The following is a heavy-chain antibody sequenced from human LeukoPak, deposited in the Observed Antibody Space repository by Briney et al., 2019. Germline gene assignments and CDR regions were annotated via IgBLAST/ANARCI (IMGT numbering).Heavy chain of an antibody. CDR3: AGGRVSFF. V-gene: IGHV1-8*01. J-gene: IGHJ4*02. Sequence: ASVKVSCKASGYSFTTLDISWVRQATGQGLEWVGWVNPNNGLTGYAQKFQGRVTLTSDTSTNTAYMELSSLSSDDTAVYYCAGGRVSFFWGQGTPVTVSS. CDR1: GYSFTTLD. CDR2: VNPNNGLT.